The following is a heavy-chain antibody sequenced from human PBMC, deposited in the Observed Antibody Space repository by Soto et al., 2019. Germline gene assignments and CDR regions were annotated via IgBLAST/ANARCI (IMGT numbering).Heavy chain of an antibody. CDR1: GASDSGGYYY. J-gene: IGHJ6*02. V-gene: IGHV4-61*01. Sequence: SETLSLTLTVSGASDSGGYYYWNWIRQPPGKVLEWMAYIDYTGITNYNPSLKSRVTISVDTSNTRFTLKLRSVTAPDTAVYYCARIVQQDGGLLSNDCCGGDVWGQGTTVT. CDR3: ARIVQQDGGLLSNDCCGGDV. D-gene: IGHD3-10*01. CDR2: IDYTGIT.